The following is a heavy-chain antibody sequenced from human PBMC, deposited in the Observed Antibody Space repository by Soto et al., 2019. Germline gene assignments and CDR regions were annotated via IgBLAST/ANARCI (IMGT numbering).Heavy chain of an antibody. CDR2: INHSGST. J-gene: IGHJ5*02. CDR1: GGSFSCYY. Sequence: SETLSLTCAVYGGSFSCYYWSWIRQPPGKGLEWIGEINHSGSTNYNPSLKSRVTISVDTSKNQFSLKLSSVTAADTAVYYCARVRTYYDFWSGLGGNWFDPWGQGTLVT. V-gene: IGHV4-34*01. D-gene: IGHD3-3*01. CDR3: ARVRTYYDFWSGLGGNWFDP.